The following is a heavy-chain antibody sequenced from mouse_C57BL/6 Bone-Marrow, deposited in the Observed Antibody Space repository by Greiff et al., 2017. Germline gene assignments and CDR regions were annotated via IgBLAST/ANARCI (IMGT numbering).Heavy chain of an antibody. J-gene: IGHJ2*01. CDR2: FYPGSGSI. Sequence: VQLVESGAELVKPGASVKLSCKASGYIFTEYTIHWVKQRSGQGLEWIGWFYPGSGSIKYNERFKDKATLTADKSSNTVYMELIRLTSEDSAVYFCARHERYYDYEGYFDYWGQGTTLTVSS. CDR1: GYIFTEYT. D-gene: IGHD2-4*01. CDR3: ARHERYYDYEGYFDY. V-gene: IGHV1-62-2*01.